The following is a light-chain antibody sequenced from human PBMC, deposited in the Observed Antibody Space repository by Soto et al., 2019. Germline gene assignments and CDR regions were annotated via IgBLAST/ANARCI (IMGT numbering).Light chain of an antibody. Sequence: QSVLTQPRSVSGSPGQSVTISCTGTSSDVGGHKYVSWYQHHPGKAPKLMIYDVSKRPSGVPDRFSGSKSGNTASLTISGLQAEDEADYHCCSYAGSNTYVFXTGTKVTVL. J-gene: IGLJ1*01. CDR1: SSDVGGHKY. V-gene: IGLV2-11*01. CDR3: CSYAGSNTYV. CDR2: DVS.